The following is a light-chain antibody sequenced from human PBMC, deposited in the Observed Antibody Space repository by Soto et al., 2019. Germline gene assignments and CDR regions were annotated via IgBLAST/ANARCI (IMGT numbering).Light chain of an antibody. J-gene: IGKJ2*01. CDR2: GVS. CDR3: QQYNNWPQT. Sequence: EIVMTQSPATLSVSPGQRATLSCRASQSVSSNLAWYQQKPGQAPRLLIYGVSTRATGIPARFSGSGSGTDFTLTISSLQSEDFAVYYCQQYNNWPQTFGQGTKLEIK. CDR1: QSVSSN. V-gene: IGKV3-15*01.